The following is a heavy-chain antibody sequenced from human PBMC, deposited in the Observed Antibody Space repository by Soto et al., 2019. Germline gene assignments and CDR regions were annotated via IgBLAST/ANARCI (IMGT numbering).Heavy chain of an antibody. Sequence: QVQLQESGPGLVKPSETLSLTCTVSGASISAYAWSWIRQPAGKGLEWIGRLYSSGNTNYNPSFKSRSTMSADTSKNQCSLKTSSVTAADTAVYYCARGPYSSGWYVVDYWGQGTLVTVSS. V-gene: IGHV4-4*07. D-gene: IGHD6-19*01. CDR3: ARGPYSSGWYVVDY. CDR1: GASISAYA. CDR2: LYSSGNT. J-gene: IGHJ4*02.